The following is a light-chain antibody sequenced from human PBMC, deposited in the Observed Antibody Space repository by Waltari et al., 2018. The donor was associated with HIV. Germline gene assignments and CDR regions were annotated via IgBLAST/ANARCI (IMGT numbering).Light chain of an antibody. J-gene: IGLJ3*02. CDR2: FNSDGSH. CDR3: QTWGTLNLV. V-gene: IGLV4-69*01. CDR1: SGHSSYA. Sequence: QLVLTQSPSASASLGASVKLTCTLSSGHSSYAIAWHQQQPAKGPRYLMKFNSDGSHSKGDGIPDRFSGSSSGAERYLTISSLQSEDEADYYCQTWGTLNLVFGGGTKLTVL.